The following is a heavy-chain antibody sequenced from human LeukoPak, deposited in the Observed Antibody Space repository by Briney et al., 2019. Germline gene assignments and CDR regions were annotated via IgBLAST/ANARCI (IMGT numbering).Heavy chain of an antibody. CDR3: ARSPYGSGSYRS. Sequence: ASVKVSCKASGYTFTGYYMHWVRQAPGQGLEWMGWINPNSGGTNYAQKFQGRVTMTRDTSISTAYMELRSLRSDDTAVYYCARSPYGSGSYRSWGQGTLVTVSS. CDR1: GYTFTGYY. J-gene: IGHJ5*02. CDR2: INPNSGGT. D-gene: IGHD3-10*01. V-gene: IGHV1-2*02.